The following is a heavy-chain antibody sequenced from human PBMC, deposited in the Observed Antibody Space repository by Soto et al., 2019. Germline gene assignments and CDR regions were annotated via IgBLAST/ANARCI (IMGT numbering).Heavy chain of an antibody. CDR3: ARHSYYYDSSGYYFQDYFDY. CDR1: GGTFSSYA. D-gene: IGHD3-22*01. J-gene: IGHJ4*02. V-gene: IGHV1-69*13. CDR2: IIPIFGTA. Sequence: SVKVSCKASGGTFSSYAISWVRQAPGQGLEWMGGIIPIFGTANYAQKFQGRVTITADESTSTAYMELSSLRSEDTAVYYCARHSYYYDSSGYYFQDYFDYWGQGTLV.